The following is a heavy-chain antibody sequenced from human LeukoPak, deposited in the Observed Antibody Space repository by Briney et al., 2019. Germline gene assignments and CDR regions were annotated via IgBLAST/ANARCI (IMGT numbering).Heavy chain of an antibody. Sequence: GGSLRLSCAASGFTFSYYCIHWVRQAPGKGLEWVAVISYDGNNKYYADSVKGRFTISRDNYENTLYLQMNSLRAEDTAVYYCASSYGWGSQRDYWGQGTLVSVS. V-gene: IGHV3-30*03. CDR2: ISYDGNNK. CDR3: ASSYGWGSQRDY. CDR1: GFTFSYYC. J-gene: IGHJ4*02. D-gene: IGHD3-10*01.